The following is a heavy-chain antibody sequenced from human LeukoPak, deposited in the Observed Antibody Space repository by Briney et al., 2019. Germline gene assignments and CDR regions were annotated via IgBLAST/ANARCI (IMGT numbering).Heavy chain of an antibody. CDR2: FHNSGTS. V-gene: IGHV4-59*01. D-gene: IGHD3-16*01. Sequence: ETLSLTCTVSDDSISDYYRGWIRQPPGKGLEWIGYFHNSGTSTYNPSLKSRVTISADTSKNQFSLKLNSLTTADTAVYYCTRGAGWLIDYWGQGILVTVSS. J-gene: IGHJ4*02. CDR3: TRGAGWLIDY. CDR1: DDSISDYY.